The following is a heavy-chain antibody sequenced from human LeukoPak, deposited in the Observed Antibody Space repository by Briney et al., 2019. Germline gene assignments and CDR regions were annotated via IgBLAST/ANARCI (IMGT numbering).Heavy chain of an antibody. J-gene: IGHJ4*02. V-gene: IGHV3-33*01. D-gene: IGHD3-22*01. CDR2: IWYDGSNQ. Sequence: PGGSLRLPCAASGFTFSTCGMHWVRQAPGKGLEWVAEIWYDGSNQYYADSVKGRFTISRDNSKNTLYLQMNSLRAEDTAVYYCASLIGHTDYYDSSGYSSPFDSWGQGTLVTVSS. CDR1: GFTFSTCG. CDR3: ASLIGHTDYYDSSGYSSPFDS.